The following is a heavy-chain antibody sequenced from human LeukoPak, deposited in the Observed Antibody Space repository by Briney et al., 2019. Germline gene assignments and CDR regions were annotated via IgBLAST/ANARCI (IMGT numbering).Heavy chain of an antibody. J-gene: IGHJ6*02. CDR1: GFTFNTYA. V-gene: IGHV3-33*01. D-gene: IGHD2-15*01. Sequence: GGSLRLSCVASGFTFNTYAMHWVRQAPGKGLEWVAIIWYDGGNKCYADSVRGRFTISRDNSKNTLFLQMNSLRAEDTAIYYCARVDCTGGSCKPYYYYGMDVWGQGTTVTVSS. CDR2: IWYDGGNK. CDR3: ARVDCTGGSCKPYYYYGMDV.